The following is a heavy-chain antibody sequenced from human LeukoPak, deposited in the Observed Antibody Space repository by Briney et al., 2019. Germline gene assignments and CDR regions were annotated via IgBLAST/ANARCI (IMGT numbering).Heavy chain of an antibody. J-gene: IGHJ5*02. CDR2: INPSGGST. D-gene: IGHD3-3*01. CDR3: ARDLHRLDYYDFWSDSRGWFDP. V-gene: IGHV1-46*01. Sequence: GASVKVSCKASGYTFTSYYMHWVRQAPGQGLEWMGIINPSGGSTSYAQKFQGRVTMTRDTSTSTVYMELSSLRSEDTAVYYCARDLHRLDYYDFWSDSRGWFDPWGQGTLVTASS. CDR1: GYTFTSYY.